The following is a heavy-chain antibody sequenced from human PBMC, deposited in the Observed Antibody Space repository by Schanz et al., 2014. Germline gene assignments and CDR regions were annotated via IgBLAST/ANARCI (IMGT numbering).Heavy chain of an antibody. Sequence: QVQLVQSGAEVKKPGSSVKVSCKASGGTLQSYTFSWVRQAPGQGLEWMGRFVPIAGITNYAQRFQGRVTITADKSSDTAYMELSSLRSEDTAVYYCARGGGPEDVFDIWGQGTIXTVSS. J-gene: IGHJ3*02. D-gene: IGHD5-12*01. CDR3: ARGGGPEDVFDI. CDR1: GGTLQSYT. V-gene: IGHV1-69*04. CDR2: FVPIAGIT.